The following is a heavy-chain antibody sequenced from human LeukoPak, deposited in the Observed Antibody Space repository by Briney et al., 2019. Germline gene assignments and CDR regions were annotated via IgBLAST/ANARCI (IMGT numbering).Heavy chain of an antibody. CDR2: IRYDGSNK. CDR1: GFTFSSYG. CDR3: ARDRLHYGEYEKTFDY. D-gene: IGHD4-17*01. V-gene: IGHV3-30*02. J-gene: IGHJ4*02. Sequence: GGSLRLSCAASGFTFSSYGMHWVRQAPGKGLEWVAFIRYDGSNKYYADSVKGRFTISRDNSKNTLYLQMNSLRAEDTAVYYCARDRLHYGEYEKTFDYWGQGTLVTVSS.